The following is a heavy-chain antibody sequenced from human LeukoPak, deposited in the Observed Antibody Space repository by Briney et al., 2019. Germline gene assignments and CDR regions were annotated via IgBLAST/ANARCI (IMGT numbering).Heavy chain of an antibody. Sequence: SVTVSCKASGGTFSSYAISWVRQAPGQGLEWMGGITPMFGTANYAQKFQGRVTITADESTSTAYMELSSLRSEDTAVYYCVRDGSYYDSSGYYYLYWGQGTLVTVSS. D-gene: IGHD3-22*01. CDR2: ITPMFGTA. CDR3: VRDGSYYDSSGYYYLY. J-gene: IGHJ4*02. CDR1: GGTFSSYA. V-gene: IGHV1-69*13.